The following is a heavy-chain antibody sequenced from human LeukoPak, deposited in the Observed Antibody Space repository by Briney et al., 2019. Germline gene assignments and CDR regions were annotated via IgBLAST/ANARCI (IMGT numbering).Heavy chain of an antibody. CDR2: IWYDGSNK. D-gene: IGHD2-15*01. Sequence: GGSLRLSCAASGITFRNYGMHWVRQAPGKGLEWVAVIWYDGSNKDYADSVKGRFTVSRDNSRNTLFLQMNSLRVEDTAVYYCATDRATQYFDYWRQGTLVSVPS. CDR3: ATDRATQYFDY. J-gene: IGHJ4*02. V-gene: IGHV3-33*01. CDR1: GITFRNYG.